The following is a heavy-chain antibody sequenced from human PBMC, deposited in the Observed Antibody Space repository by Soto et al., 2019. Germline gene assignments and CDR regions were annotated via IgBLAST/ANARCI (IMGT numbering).Heavy chain of an antibody. CDR1: GGTFSSYA. CDR2: IIPIFGTA. CDR3: ARESSLGRYFDWLPQPYYYYGMDV. J-gene: IGHJ6*02. Sequence: ASVKVSCKASGGTFSSYAISWVRQAPGQGLEWMGGIIPIFGTANYAQKFQGRVTITADESTSTAYMELSSLKSEDTAVYYCARESSLGRYFDWLPQPYYYYGMDVWGQGTTVTVSS. V-gene: IGHV1-69*13. D-gene: IGHD3-9*01.